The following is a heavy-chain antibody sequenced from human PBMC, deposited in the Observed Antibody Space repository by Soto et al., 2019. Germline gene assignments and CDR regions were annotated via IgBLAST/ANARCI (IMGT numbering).Heavy chain of an antibody. CDR1: GFTFSSYA. CDR3: ARRGPGTYFDY. Sequence: EVQLLESGGGLVQPGGSLRLSCAASGFTFSSYAMNWVRQAPGKGLEWVSVVSGSGGSTYYADSVQGRFTISRDNSKTTLYLKMNSLRAEDTAIYYCARRGPGTYFDYWGQGTLVTVSS. CDR2: VSGSGGST. V-gene: IGHV3-23*01. J-gene: IGHJ4*02. D-gene: IGHD6-13*01.